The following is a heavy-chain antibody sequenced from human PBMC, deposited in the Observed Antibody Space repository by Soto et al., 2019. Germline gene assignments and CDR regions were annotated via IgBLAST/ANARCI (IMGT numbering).Heavy chain of an antibody. CDR2: ISSSSTYI. CDR3: ASLLEGDYWYFDL. Sequence: EVQLVESGGGLVKPGGSLRLSCAASGFTFSSYSMNWVRQAPGKGLEWVSSISSSSTYIYYADSLKGRFTISRDSAKNSLFLQMNSLRAEDTAVYYCASLLEGDYWYFDLWGRGTLVTVSS. V-gene: IGHV3-21*01. D-gene: IGHD1-1*01. CDR1: GFTFSSYS. J-gene: IGHJ2*01.